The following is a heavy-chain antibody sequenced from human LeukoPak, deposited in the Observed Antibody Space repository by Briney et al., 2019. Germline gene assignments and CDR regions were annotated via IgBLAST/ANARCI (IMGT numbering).Heavy chain of an antibody. J-gene: IGHJ4*02. D-gene: IGHD1-26*01. CDR1: GGSFSGYY. CDR2: VNHSGST. CDR3: ARLHPYSGTTGDYYFDY. Sequence: SETLSLTCAVYGGSFSGYYWSWIRQPPGKGLEWIGEVNHSGSTNYDPSLKSRVTISVDTSKNQFSLKLSSVTAADTAVYYCARLHPYSGTTGDYYFDYWGQGTLVTVSS. V-gene: IGHV4-34*01.